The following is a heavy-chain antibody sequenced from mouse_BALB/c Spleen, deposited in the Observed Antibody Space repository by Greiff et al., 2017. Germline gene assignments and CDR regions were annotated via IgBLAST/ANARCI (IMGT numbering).Heavy chain of an antibody. CDR1: GFTFSSFG. CDR2: ISSGSSTI. J-gene: IGHJ2*01. CDR3: ASGYFDY. V-gene: IGHV5-17*02. Sequence: VQLQQSGGGLVQPGGSRKLSCAASGFTFSSFGMHWVRQAPEKGLEWVAYISSGSSTIYYADTVKGRFTISRDNPKNTLFLQMTSLRSEDTAMYYCASGYFDYWGQGTTLTVSS.